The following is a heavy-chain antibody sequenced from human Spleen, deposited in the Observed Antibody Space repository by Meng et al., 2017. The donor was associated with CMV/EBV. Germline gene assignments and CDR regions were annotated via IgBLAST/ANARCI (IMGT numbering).Heavy chain of an antibody. Sequence: LSLTCAVDGGSFTTYDWSWVRQPPGKGLEWIGEINHSGTTDYNSSLESRATISVDTSKKQVSLRLTSVTAADTAVYYCSRGYGPEGYWGQGTLVTVSS. D-gene: IGHD3-10*01. J-gene: IGHJ4*02. V-gene: IGHV4-34*01. CDR1: GGSFTTYD. CDR3: SRGYGPEGY. CDR2: INHSGTT.